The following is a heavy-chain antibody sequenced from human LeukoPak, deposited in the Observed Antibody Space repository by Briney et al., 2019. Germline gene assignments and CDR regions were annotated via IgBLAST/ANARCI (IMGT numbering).Heavy chain of an antibody. CDR3: AKVGPEYYYYMDV. CDR1: GFTFSSYG. CDR2: ISYDGSNK. V-gene: IGHV3-30*18. Sequence: GGSLRLSCAASGFTFSSYGMHWVRQAPGKGLEWVAVISYDGSNKYYADSVKGRFTISRDNSKNTLYLQMNSLRAEDTAVYYCAKVGPEYYYYMDVWGKGATVTVSS. D-gene: IGHD1-14*01. J-gene: IGHJ6*03.